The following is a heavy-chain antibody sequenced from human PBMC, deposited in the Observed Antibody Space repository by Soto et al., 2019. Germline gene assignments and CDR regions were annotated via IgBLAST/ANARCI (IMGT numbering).Heavy chain of an antibody. Sequence: EVQLVESGGGLVQPGGSLRLSSAASGFTFSDYWMSWVRQAPGKGLECVANIKRDGSEKYYVDPVKGRFTISRDNAKNSLYLQMNSLRAEDTAVYYCATSMGRGGNDYWGQGTLVTVSS. CDR3: ATSMGRGGNDY. V-gene: IGHV3-7*05. D-gene: IGHD3-10*01. CDR1: GFTFSDYW. J-gene: IGHJ4*02. CDR2: IKRDGSEK.